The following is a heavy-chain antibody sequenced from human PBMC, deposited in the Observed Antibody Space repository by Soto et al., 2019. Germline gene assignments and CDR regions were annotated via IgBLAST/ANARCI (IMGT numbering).Heavy chain of an antibody. Sequence: SETLSLTCTVSGGSISSYYWSWIRQPPGKGLEWIGYIYYSGSTNYNPSIKSRVTISVDTSKNQFSLKLSSVTAADTAVYYCARHSSSSSYYYYYMDVWGKGTTVTVSS. CDR3: ARHSSSSSYYYYYMDV. V-gene: IGHV4-59*08. D-gene: IGHD6-6*01. CDR2: IYYSGST. CDR1: GGSISSYY. J-gene: IGHJ6*03.